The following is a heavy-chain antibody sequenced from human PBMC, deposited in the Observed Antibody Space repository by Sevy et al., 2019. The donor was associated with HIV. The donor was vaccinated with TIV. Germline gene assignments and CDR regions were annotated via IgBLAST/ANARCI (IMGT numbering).Heavy chain of an antibody. CDR3: ARAHDDYGDYGFYYYYGIDV. CDR2: IYYSGST. V-gene: IGHV4-59*07. D-gene: IGHD4-17*01. Sequence: SDTLSLTCTVSGGSISSYYWSWIRQPPGKGLEWIGYIYYSGSTNYNPSLKSRVTISVDTSKNQFSLKLSSVTAADTAVYYCARAHDDYGDYGFYYYYGIDVWGQGTTVTVSS. J-gene: IGHJ6*02. CDR1: GGSISSYY.